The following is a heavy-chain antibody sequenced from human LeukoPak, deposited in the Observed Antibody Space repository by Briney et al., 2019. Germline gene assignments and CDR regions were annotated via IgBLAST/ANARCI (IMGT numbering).Heavy chain of an antibody. J-gene: IGHJ4*02. V-gene: IGHV3-74*01. CDR2: INSDGSST. CDR1: RFTFSSYW. CDR3: ARGDGYNLLDY. Sequence: GGSLRLSCAASRFTFSSYWMHWVRHAPGKGLVWVSRINSDGSSTNYADSVKGRFTVSRDNTKNKVYLQMNSLRAEDTAVYYCARGDGYNLLDYWGQGTLVTVSS. D-gene: IGHD5-24*01.